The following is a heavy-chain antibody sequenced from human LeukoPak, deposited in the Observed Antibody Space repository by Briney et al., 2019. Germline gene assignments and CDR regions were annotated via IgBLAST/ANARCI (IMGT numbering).Heavy chain of an antibody. CDR3: ARDTSVDYFDY. D-gene: IGHD2-21*01. V-gene: IGHV3-33*01. J-gene: IGHJ4*02. Sequence: GRSLRLSCAASGFTFSNYGMHWVRQTPGKGLEWVAVVWYDGSNKDYGDSVKGRFTISRDNSKNTLYLQINSLRAEDTAVYYCARDTSVDYFDYWGQGTLVTVSS. CDR1: GFTFSNYG. CDR2: VWYDGSNK.